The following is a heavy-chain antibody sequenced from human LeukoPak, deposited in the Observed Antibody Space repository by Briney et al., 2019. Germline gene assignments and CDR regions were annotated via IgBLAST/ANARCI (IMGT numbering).Heavy chain of an antibody. J-gene: IGHJ4*02. CDR1: GYTFTSYA. Sequence: ASVKVSCKASGYTFTSYAMNWVRQAPGQGLEWMGWINTNTGNPTYAQGFTGRFVFSLDTSVSTAYLQISSQKAEDTAVYYCARETYLYYYDSSGYYLTDYWGQGTLVTVSS. CDR3: ARETYLYYYDSSGYYLTDY. D-gene: IGHD3-22*01. CDR2: INTNTGNP. V-gene: IGHV7-4-1*02.